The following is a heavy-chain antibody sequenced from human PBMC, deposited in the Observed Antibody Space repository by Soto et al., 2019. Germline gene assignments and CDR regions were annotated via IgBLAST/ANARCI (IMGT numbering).Heavy chain of an antibody. CDR1: GGSISSGGYY. J-gene: IGHJ3*02. D-gene: IGHD4-17*01. V-gene: IGHV4-31*03. Sequence: SETLSLTCTVSGGSISSGGYYWSWIRQHPGKGLEWIGYIYYSGSTYYNPSLKSRVTISVDTSKNQFSLKLSSVTAADSAVYFCSREWTPVTRNHDAFDIWGQGTMVTVSS. CDR2: IYYSGST. CDR3: SREWTPVTRNHDAFDI.